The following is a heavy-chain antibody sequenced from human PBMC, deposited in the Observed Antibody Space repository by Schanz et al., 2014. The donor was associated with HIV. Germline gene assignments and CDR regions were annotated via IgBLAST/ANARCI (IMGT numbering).Heavy chain of an antibody. Sequence: VQLVESGGGLVKPGGSLRLSCAASGFTFRSYGMHWVRQAPGKGLEWVAVTWYDGSNKYYADSVKGRFTISRDNSKNTLFLQMNSLRAEDTAVYYCALSRPSGYGGSWYFDLWGRGTLVAVSS. CDR3: ALSRPSGYGGSWYFDL. CDR2: TWYDGSNK. V-gene: IGHV3-33*01. J-gene: IGHJ2*01. CDR1: GFTFRSYG. D-gene: IGHD2-15*01.